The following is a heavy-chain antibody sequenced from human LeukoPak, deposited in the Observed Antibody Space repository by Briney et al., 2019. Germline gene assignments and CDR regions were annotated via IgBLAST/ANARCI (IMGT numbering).Heavy chain of an antibody. CDR1: GCTFSSYA. J-gene: IGHJ4*02. V-gene: IGHV3-23*01. CDR2: ISGSGGST. D-gene: IGHD3-22*01. Sequence: GGSLRLSCAASGCTFSSYAMSWVRQAPGKGLEWVSAISGSGGSTYYADSVKGRFTISRDNSKNTLYLQMNSLGAEDTAVYYCARVSYYDSSGYYFLSYVDYWGQGTLVTVSS. CDR3: ARVSYYDSSGYYFLSYVDY.